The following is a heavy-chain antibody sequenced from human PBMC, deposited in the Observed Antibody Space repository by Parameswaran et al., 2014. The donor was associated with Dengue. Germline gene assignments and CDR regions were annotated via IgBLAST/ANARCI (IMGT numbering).Heavy chain of an antibody. J-gene: IGHJ6*02. Sequence: RQPPGKGLEWVSYISSSSSTIYYADSVKGRFTISRDNAKNSLYLQMNSLRAEDTAVYYCARDHVLRYFDWLLYYYYGMDVWGQGTTVTVSS. V-gene: IGHV3-48*04. CDR3: ARDHVLRYFDWLLYYYYGMDV. D-gene: IGHD3-9*01. CDR2: ISSSSSTI.